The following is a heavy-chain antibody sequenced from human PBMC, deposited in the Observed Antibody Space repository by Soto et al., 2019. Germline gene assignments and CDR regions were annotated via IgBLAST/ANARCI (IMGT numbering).Heavy chain of an antibody. Sequence: SETLSLTCTVSGGSISSSSYYWGWIRQPPGKGLEWIGSIYYSGSTYYNTSLKSRVTISVDTSKNQFSLKLSSVTAADTAVYYCALDCSSTSCYLGIGLGYWGQGTLVTVSS. CDR3: ALDCSSTSCYLGIGLGY. CDR2: IYYSGST. J-gene: IGHJ4*02. D-gene: IGHD2-2*01. V-gene: IGHV4-39*01. CDR1: GGSISSSSYY.